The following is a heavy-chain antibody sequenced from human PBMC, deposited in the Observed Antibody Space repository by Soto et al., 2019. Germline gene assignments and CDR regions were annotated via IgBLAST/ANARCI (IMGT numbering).Heavy chain of an antibody. CDR2: IYYSGST. D-gene: IGHD1-1*01. CDR1: GGSISNSNYY. Sequence: QLQLQESGPGLVKPSETLSLTCTVSGGSISNSNYYWGWIRQPPGKGLEWIGSIYYSGSTYYNPSLKGRVTLSVDTSKNQFSLKLSSVTAADTAVYYCARHGTGGYYYYYYMDVWGKGTTVTVSS. V-gene: IGHV4-39*01. CDR3: ARHGTGGYYYYYYMDV. J-gene: IGHJ6*03.